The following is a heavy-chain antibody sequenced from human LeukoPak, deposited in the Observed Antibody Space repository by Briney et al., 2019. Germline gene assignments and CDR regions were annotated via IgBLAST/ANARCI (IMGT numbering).Heavy chain of an antibody. V-gene: IGHV3-11*01. CDR2: ISSSGSTI. Sequence: GGSLRLSCAASGFTFSDYYMSWIRQAPGKGLEWVSYISSSGSTIYYADSVKGRFTISRDNAKNSLYLQMNSLRAEDTAAYYCARERGDDFWSGYYWAYGMDVWGQGTTVTVSS. D-gene: IGHD3-3*01. J-gene: IGHJ6*02. CDR3: ARERGDDFWSGYYWAYGMDV. CDR1: GFTFSDYY.